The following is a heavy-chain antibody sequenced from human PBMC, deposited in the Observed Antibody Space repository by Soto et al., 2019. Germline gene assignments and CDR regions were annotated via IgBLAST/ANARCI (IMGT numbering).Heavy chain of an antibody. Sequence: KPSETLSLTCTVSGGSISSGDYYWSWVRQPPGKGLEWIGYINYSGSTYYNPSLKSRITISVDTSKNQFSLKLSSVTAADTAVYYCARASTTVTTDSWGQGTLVTVSS. CDR1: GGSISSGDYY. CDR2: INYSGST. D-gene: IGHD4-17*01. J-gene: IGHJ4*02. CDR3: ARASTTVTTDS. V-gene: IGHV4-30-4*01.